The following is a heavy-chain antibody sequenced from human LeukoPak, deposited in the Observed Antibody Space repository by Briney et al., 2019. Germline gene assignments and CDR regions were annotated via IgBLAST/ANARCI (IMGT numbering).Heavy chain of an antibody. CDR3: AREGGDYDILTGYCSS. J-gene: IGHJ4*02. Sequence: PGGSLRLSCAASGFTFSSYWMRWVRQAPGEGLVWVSRINSDGSSTSYADSVKGRFTISRDNAKNTLYLQMNSLRAEDTAVYYCAREGGDYDILTGYCSSWGQGTLVTVSS. CDR1: GFTFSSYW. CDR2: INSDGSST. D-gene: IGHD3-9*01. V-gene: IGHV3-74*01.